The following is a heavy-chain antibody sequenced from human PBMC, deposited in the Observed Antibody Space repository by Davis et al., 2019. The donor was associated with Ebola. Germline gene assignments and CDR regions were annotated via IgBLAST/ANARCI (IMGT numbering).Heavy chain of an antibody. CDR3: AKVRITIFGVVDY. Sequence: GESLKISCAASGFTFSSYSMSWVRQAPGKGLEWVSVIYSGGSTYYADSVKGRFTISRDNTKNSLYLQMNSLRAEDTAVYYCAKVRITIFGVVDYWGQGTLVTVSS. V-gene: IGHV3-53*01. D-gene: IGHD3-3*01. CDR2: IYSGGST. CDR1: GFTFSSYS. J-gene: IGHJ4*02.